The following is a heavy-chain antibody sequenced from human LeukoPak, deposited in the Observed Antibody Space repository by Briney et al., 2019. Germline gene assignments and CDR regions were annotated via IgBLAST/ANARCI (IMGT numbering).Heavy chain of an antibody. CDR2: IYYSGNT. Sequence: SETLSLTCTVSGDSISSYYWSWIRQPPGKGLEWIGYIYYSGNTKYNPSLKSRVTISVDTSKNQISLKLNSVTAADTAVYYCARAFSGSGSYYSEMLYYYYYMDVWGKGTTVTISS. V-gene: IGHV4-59*01. J-gene: IGHJ6*03. CDR1: GDSISSYY. D-gene: IGHD3-10*01. CDR3: ARAFSGSGSYYSEMLYYYYYMDV.